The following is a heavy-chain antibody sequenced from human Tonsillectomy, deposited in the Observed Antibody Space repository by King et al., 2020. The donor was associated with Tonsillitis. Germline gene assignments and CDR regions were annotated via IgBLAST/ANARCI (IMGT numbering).Heavy chain of an antibody. J-gene: IGHJ4*02. V-gene: IGHV3-23*04. CDR1: GFTFSSNA. CDR2: ISDSGGST. Sequence: VQLVESGGGLVQPGGFLRLSCTASGFTFSSNAMSWVRQAPGKGLEWVSGISDSGGSTYYADSVKGRFSISRDNSENTLYLQMNSLSAEDTAVYYCANSHGDYGDYWGQGTLVTVSS. CDR3: ANSHGDYGDY. D-gene: IGHD4-17*01.